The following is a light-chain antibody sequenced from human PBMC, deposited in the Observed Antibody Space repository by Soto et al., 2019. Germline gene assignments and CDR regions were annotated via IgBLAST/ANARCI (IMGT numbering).Light chain of an antibody. V-gene: IGKV2-28*01. Sequence: DIVMTQSPLSLPVTPGEPASISCRSSQNLLHSNGNNNLHWYLQKPGQSPQLLIYLGSNRASGVPDRFSGSGSGTDFTLKISRVEAEDVGVYYCMEALQTPSTFGQGTKVEIK. J-gene: IGKJ1*01. CDR3: MEALQTPST. CDR1: QNLLHSNGNNN. CDR2: LGS.